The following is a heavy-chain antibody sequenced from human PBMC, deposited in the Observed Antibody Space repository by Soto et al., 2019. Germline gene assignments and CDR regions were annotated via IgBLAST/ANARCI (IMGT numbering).Heavy chain of an antibody. V-gene: IGHV3-23*01. CDR3: ASGSSDSYPGSRIFDF. CDR1: GIAFITRA. D-gene: IGHD3-10*01. Sequence: WGSLRLSCVASGIAFITRAMNWVRHSPVEGLEWVSVITDSGGDSKYADSVRGRFTISRDNSKNTLYLQMNSLRADDSAVYYCASGSSDSYPGSRIFDFWGRGTLVTVSS. CDR2: ITDSGGDS. J-gene: IGHJ4*02.